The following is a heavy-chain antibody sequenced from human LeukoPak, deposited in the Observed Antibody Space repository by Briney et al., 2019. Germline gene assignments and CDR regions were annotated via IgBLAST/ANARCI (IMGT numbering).Heavy chain of an antibody. Sequence: PSETLSLTCTVSGDSISIYYWNWIRQPPGKGLEWIGYIYYNGNTNYNPSLKSRVTISVDTSKNQFSLKPTSVTAADTAVYYCARGFGGYYSFDYWGQGTLVTVSS. D-gene: IGHD3-3*01. V-gene: IGHV4-59*01. CDR3: ARGFGGYYSFDY. CDR2: IYYNGNT. CDR1: GDSISIYY. J-gene: IGHJ4*02.